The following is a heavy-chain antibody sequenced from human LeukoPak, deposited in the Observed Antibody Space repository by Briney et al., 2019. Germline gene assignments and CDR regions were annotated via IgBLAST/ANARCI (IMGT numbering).Heavy chain of an antibody. V-gene: IGHV1-46*01. J-gene: IGHJ3*02. Sequence: VASVKVSCKASGYTFTSYYMHWVRQAPGQGLKWMGIINPSGGSTSYAQKFQGRVTMTRDTSTSTVYMELSSLRSEDTAVYYCARGGTIFGVVMKRDAFDIWGQGTMVTVSS. D-gene: IGHD3-3*01. CDR3: ARGGTIFGVVMKRDAFDI. CDR1: GYTFTSYY. CDR2: INPSGGST.